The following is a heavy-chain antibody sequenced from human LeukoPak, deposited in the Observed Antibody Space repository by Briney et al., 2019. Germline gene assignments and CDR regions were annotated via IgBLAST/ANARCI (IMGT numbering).Heavy chain of an antibody. Sequence: PSQTLSLTCTVSGGSISSGDYYWSWIRQPPGKGLEWIGYIYYSGSTYYNPSLKSRVTMSVDTSKNQFYLRLNSVTAADTAVYYCARLLGNYADYWGQGALVTVSS. CDR1: GGSISSGDYY. J-gene: IGHJ4*02. V-gene: IGHV4-30-4*01. CDR2: IYYSGST. D-gene: IGHD3-16*01. CDR3: ARLLGNYADY.